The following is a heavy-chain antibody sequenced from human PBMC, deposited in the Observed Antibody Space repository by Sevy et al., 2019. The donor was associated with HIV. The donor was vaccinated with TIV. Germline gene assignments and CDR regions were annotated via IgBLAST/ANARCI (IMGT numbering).Heavy chain of an antibody. V-gene: IGHV3-11*01. CDR1: GFTFSDYY. CDR2: ISSSGSTI. J-gene: IGHJ5*02. CDR3: AREGSYYDSSGYYSSWFDP. Sequence: GGSLRLSCAASGFTFSDYYMSWIRQAPGKGLEWVSYISSSGSTIYYADSVKGRFTISRDNAKNSLYLQMNSLRAEDTAGYYCAREGSYYDSSGYYSSWFDPWGQGTLVTVSS. D-gene: IGHD3-22*01.